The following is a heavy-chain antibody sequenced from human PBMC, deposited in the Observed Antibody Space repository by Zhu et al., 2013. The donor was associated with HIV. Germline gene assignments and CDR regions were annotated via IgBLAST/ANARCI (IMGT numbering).Heavy chain of an antibody. Sequence: QVQLVQSGAEVKKPGSSVKVSCKTSGGTFSNYAISWVRQAPGQGLEWMGWINPNSGGTNYALKFQGRVAMTRDTSISTAYMDLGSLRSDDTAVYYCARDLGVRGVIANWFDPWGQGTLVTVSS. CDR1: GGTFSNYA. J-gene: IGHJ5*02. CDR2: INPNSGGT. D-gene: IGHD3-10*01. V-gene: IGHV1-2*02. CDR3: ARDLGVRGVIANWFDP.